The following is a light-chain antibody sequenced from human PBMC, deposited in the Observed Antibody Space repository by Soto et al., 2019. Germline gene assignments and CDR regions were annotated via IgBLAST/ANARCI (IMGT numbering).Light chain of an antibody. CDR3: VAWDDSLNGVV. J-gene: IGLJ2*01. CDR2: SNN. V-gene: IGLV1-44*01. Sequence: QSVLTQPPSASGTAGQRVTISCSGSSSNIGSNTVNWYQQLPGTAPKLLIYSNNQRPSGVPDRFSGSKSGTSASLAISGLQSEDEADYYCVAWDDSLNGVVFGGGTKLTVL. CDR1: SSNIGSNT.